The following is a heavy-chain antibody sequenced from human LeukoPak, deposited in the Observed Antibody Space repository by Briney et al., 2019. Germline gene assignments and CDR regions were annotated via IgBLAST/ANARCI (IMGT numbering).Heavy chain of an antibody. Sequence: SETLSLTCAVYGGSFSGYYWSWIRQPPGKGLEWIGEINHSGSTNYNPSLKSRVTISVDTSKNQFSLKLSSVTAADTAVYYCARGRPRFGRVARTFLDYWGQGTLVTVSS. J-gene: IGHJ4*02. CDR3: ARGRPRFGRVARTFLDY. D-gene: IGHD3-3*01. CDR2: INHSGST. CDR1: GGSFSGYY. V-gene: IGHV4-34*01.